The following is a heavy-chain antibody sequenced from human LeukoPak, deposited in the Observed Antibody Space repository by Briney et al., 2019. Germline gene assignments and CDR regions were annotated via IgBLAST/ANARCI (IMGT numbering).Heavy chain of an antibody. CDR3: AREPLPWLWFGELRNWFDP. D-gene: IGHD3-10*01. CDR1: GFTFSSYA. J-gene: IGHJ5*02. CDR2: ISYDGSNK. Sequence: PGGSLRLSCAASGFTFSSYAMHWVRQAPGKGLEWVAVISYDGSNKYYADSVKGRFTISRDNSKNTLYLQMNSLRAEDTAVYYCAREPLPWLWFGELRNWFDPWGQGTLVTVSS. V-gene: IGHV3-30*04.